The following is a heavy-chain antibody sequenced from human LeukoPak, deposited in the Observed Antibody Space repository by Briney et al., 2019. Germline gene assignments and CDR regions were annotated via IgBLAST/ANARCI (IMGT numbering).Heavy chain of an antibody. CDR3: ARDPYSSGWTDAFDI. J-gene: IGHJ3*02. D-gene: IGHD6-19*01. CDR2: ISSSSSYI. CDR1: GFTFSSYS. Sequence: GGSLRLSCAASGFTFSSYSMNWVRQAPGKGLEWVSSISSSSSYIYYAGSVKGRFTISRDNAKNSLYLQMNSLRAEDTAVYYCARDPYSSGWTDAFDIWGQGTMVTVSS. V-gene: IGHV3-21*01.